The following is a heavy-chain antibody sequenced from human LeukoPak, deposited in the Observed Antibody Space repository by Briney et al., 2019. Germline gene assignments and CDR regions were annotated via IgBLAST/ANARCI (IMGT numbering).Heavy chain of an antibody. J-gene: IGHJ4*02. CDR3: ARYCTSTTCILRGFDY. V-gene: IGHV4-38-2*01. D-gene: IGHD2-2*01. CDR2: IYHTGSA. Sequence: SETLSLTCSVSGYSFTSGPYWGWIRQPPGKGLEWIANIYHTGSAHYNPSLKSRVTISVDTSKNQFSLKLSSVTAADTAVYYCARYCTSTTCILRGFDYRGQGTLVTVSS. CDR1: GYSFTSGPY.